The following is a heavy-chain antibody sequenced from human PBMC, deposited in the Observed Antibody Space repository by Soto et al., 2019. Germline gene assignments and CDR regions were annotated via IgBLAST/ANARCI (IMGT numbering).Heavy chain of an antibody. CDR2: IYPGDHET. V-gene: IGHV5-51*01. J-gene: IGHJ4*02. Sequence: PGESLKISCQCSGYTFSNFWVGWVRQLPGQGLEWMGIIYPGDHETRYSPSFHGKVTISAEKSINTAYLQWNSLEASESAFYFCERPPRTSPSFDNSGQGALVTVSS. CDR1: GYTFSNFW. D-gene: IGHD2-2*01. CDR3: ERPPRTSPSFDN.